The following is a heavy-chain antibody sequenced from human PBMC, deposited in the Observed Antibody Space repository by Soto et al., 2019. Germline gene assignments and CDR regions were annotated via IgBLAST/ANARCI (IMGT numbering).Heavy chain of an antibody. J-gene: IGHJ4*02. CDR1: GGSISSSSYY. CDR3: ARHPHSGDYYFDY. D-gene: IGHD4-17*01. Sequence: PSETLSLTCTVSGGSISSSSYYWGWIRQPPGKGLEWIGSIYYSGSTYYNPSLKSRVTISVDTSKNQFSLKLSSVTAADTAVYYCARHPHSGDYYFDYWGQGTRVTVSS. CDR2: IYYSGST. V-gene: IGHV4-39*01.